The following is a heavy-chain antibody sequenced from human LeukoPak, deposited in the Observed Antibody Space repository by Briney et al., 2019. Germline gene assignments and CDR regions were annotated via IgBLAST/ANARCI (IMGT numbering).Heavy chain of an antibody. J-gene: IGHJ6*03. V-gene: IGHV3-7*01. Sequence: PGGSLRLSCAASGFTFSSYWMSWVRQAPGKGLEWVANIKQDGSEKYYVDSVKGRFTISRDNAKNSLYLQMNSLRAEDTAVYYCARAPPRGQLWLKYYYYYVDVWGKGTTVTVSS. CDR3: ARAPPRGQLWLKYYYYYVDV. CDR2: IKQDGSEK. D-gene: IGHD5-18*01. CDR1: GFTFSSYW.